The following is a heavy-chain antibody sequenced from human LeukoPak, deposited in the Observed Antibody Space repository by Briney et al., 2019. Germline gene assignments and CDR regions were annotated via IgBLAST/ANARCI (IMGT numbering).Heavy chain of an antibody. CDR3: ARDGTGDGRFDY. D-gene: IGHD3-10*01. CDR2: IGTAGDT. V-gene: IGHV3-13*01. Sequence: GGSLRLSCAASGFTFSSYDMHWVRQATGKGLEWVSAIGTAGDTYYPGSVKGRFTISRGNAKNSLYLQMNSLRAEDTAVYYCARDGTGDGRFDYWGQGTLVTVSS. CDR1: GFTFSSYD. J-gene: IGHJ4*02.